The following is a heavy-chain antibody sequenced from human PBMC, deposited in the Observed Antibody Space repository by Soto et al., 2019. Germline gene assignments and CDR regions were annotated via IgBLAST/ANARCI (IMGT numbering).Heavy chain of an antibody. CDR2: ISSSSSYI. CDR3: ARGKAAVAGTVSNY. D-gene: IGHD6-19*01. J-gene: IGHJ4*02. CDR1: GFTFSSYS. Sequence: PGGSLRLSCAASGFTFSSYSMNWVRQAPGKGLEWVSSISSSSSYIYYADSVKGRFTISRDNAKNSLYLQMNSLRAEDTAVYYCARGKAAVAGTVSNYWGQGTLVTVSS. V-gene: IGHV3-21*01.